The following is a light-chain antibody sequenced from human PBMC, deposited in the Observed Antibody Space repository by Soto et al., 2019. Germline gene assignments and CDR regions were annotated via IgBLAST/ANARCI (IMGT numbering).Light chain of an antibody. V-gene: IGKV1-39*01. Sequence: DIQLTQSPSTLSAAVGDSVTITCRASQNIRNLLAWYQQKPGKAPKVLISGASTLHNGVPSRFSGRGSGTDFTLTISSLQPEDVATYYCQQSLSTLLTFGGGTKVDIK. J-gene: IGKJ4*01. CDR3: QQSLSTLLT. CDR1: QNIRNL. CDR2: GAS.